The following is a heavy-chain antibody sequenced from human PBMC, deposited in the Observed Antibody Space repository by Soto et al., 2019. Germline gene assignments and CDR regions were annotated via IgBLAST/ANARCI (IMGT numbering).Heavy chain of an antibody. Sequence: QLQLQESGSGLVKPSQTLSLTCAVSGGSISSGGYSWSWIRQPPGKGLEWIGYIYHSGSTYYNPSLKSRVTISVDSSKNQFSLKLSSVTAADTAVYYCARSYCSGGSCYPDYDYWGQGTLVTVSS. J-gene: IGHJ4*02. CDR2: IYHSGST. D-gene: IGHD2-15*01. V-gene: IGHV4-30-2*01. CDR1: GGSISSGGYS. CDR3: ARSYCSGGSCYPDYDY.